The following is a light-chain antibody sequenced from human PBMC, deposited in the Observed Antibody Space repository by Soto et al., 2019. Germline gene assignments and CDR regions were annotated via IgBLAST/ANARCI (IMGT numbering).Light chain of an antibody. J-gene: IGKJ4*01. CDR2: GAS. CDR3: QQYNNSPLT. CDR1: QSVTSN. Sequence: EIVMTQSPATLSVSPGERAALSCRASQSVTSNLAWYQQKPGQAPRLLIYGASTRATGIPARFSGSGSGTEFTLIISSLQSGDFAVYYCQQYNNSPLTFGGGTKVEIK. V-gene: IGKV3-15*01.